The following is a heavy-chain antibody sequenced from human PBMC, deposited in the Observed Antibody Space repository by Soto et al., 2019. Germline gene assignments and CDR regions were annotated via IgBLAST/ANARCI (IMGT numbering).Heavy chain of an antibody. CDR3: AREVRDGYCLVGIFFFDY. CDR2: VSYRGIT. CDR1: GGSVSSGSYY. J-gene: IGHJ4*02. D-gene: IGHD1-26*01. V-gene: IGHV4-61*01. Sequence: SETLSLTCSVSGGSVSSGSYYWSWIRQPPGKGLEWIGQVSYRGITNYNPSLNSRVTISVDTSKNQLSLNLDSVTAADTAVYYCAREVRDGYCLVGIFFFDYWGQGTLVTVSS.